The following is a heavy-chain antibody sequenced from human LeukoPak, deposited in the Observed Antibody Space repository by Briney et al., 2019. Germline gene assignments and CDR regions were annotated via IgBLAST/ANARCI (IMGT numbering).Heavy chain of an antibody. Sequence: GGSLRLSCAASGCTFSSYSMNWVRQAPGKGLEWVSSISSSSSYIYYADSVKGRFTISRDNAKNSLYLQMNSLRAEDTAVYYCARDTASWELLSANDAFDIWGQGTMVTVSS. CDR1: GCTFSSYS. J-gene: IGHJ3*02. CDR3: ARDTASWELLSANDAFDI. D-gene: IGHD1-26*01. CDR2: ISSSSSYI. V-gene: IGHV3-21*01.